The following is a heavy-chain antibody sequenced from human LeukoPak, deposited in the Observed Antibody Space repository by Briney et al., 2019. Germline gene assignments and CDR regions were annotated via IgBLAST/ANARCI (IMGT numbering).Heavy chain of an antibody. CDR3: TRERLRSDSDY. CDR2: IRSNAHGGTT. D-gene: IGHD4-17*01. V-gene: IGHV3-49*03. Sequence: PGRSLRLSCTASGFTFGDYAMSWFRQAPGKGLEWVGFIRSNAHGGTTEYAASVKGRFTISRDDSKSIAYLQMNSLKIEDTAVYYCTRERLRSDSDYWGQGTLVTVSS. J-gene: IGHJ4*02. CDR1: GFTFGDYA.